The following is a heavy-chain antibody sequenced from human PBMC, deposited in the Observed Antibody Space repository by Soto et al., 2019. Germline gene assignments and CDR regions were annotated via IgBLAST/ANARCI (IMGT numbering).Heavy chain of an antibody. D-gene: IGHD5-18*01. J-gene: IGHJ4*02. Sequence: QVQLVESGGGVVQPGRSLRLSCAASGFTFSTYGMHWVRQAPGKGLEWVAVISYDGSNKYYADSVKGRFTISRDNSKNTLYLQMSSLRAEDTVVYYCAKGFSYSVFDYWGQGTLVTVSS. CDR2: ISYDGSNK. CDR1: GFTFSTYG. CDR3: AKGFSYSVFDY. V-gene: IGHV3-30*18.